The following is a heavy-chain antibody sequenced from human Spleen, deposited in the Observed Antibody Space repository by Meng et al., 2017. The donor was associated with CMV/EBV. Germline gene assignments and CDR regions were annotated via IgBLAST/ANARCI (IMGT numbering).Heavy chain of an antibody. CDR3: ARDRDSGSYQFDY. Sequence: GESLKISCAASEFTLSSYSMNWVRQAPGKGLQWVSSISSSGTYIYYADSVKGRFTISRDNAKNSLYLQMNSLRAEDTAVYYCARDRDSGSYQFDYWGQGTLVTVSS. V-gene: IGHV3-21*01. D-gene: IGHD1-26*01. CDR1: EFTLSSYS. J-gene: IGHJ4*02. CDR2: ISSSGTYI.